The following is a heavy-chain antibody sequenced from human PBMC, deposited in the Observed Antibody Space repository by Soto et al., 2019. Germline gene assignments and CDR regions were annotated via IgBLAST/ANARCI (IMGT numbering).Heavy chain of an antibody. CDR3: ASGGNWFDP. J-gene: IGHJ5*02. D-gene: IGHD3-16*01. V-gene: IGHV4-59*01. Sequence: SETLSLTCNVSGCSISNYYWTWIRQSPEKGLEWIGYMYYNGNINYNPSLKSRVTISIDTSKNQFSLTLKSVSAADTAVYYCASGGNWFDPWGQGVPVNFAS. CDR2: MYYNGNI. CDR1: GCSISNYY.